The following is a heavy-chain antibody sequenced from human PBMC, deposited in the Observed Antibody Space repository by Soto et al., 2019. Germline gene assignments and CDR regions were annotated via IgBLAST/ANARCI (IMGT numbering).Heavy chain of an antibody. J-gene: IGHJ6*02. V-gene: IGHV3-23*01. CDR1: GFTFSSYA. D-gene: IGHD5-18*01. CDR2: ISSSGGGR. Sequence: EVQLLESGGGLVQPGGSLRLTCAASGFTFSSYAMSWVRQAPGKGLEWVSTISSSGGGRYYADSVKGRFPISRDNSNHTLYLQMNSMKAEDTAVYFCAKVLGYNYGHPPQGYYGMDVWGQGTTVTVSS. CDR3: AKVLGYNYGHPPQGYYGMDV.